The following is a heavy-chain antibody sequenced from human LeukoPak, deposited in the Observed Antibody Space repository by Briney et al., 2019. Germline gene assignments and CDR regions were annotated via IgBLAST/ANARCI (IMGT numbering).Heavy chain of an antibody. J-gene: IGHJ5*02. Sequence: GGSLRLSCAASGFTFSSYWMHWVRQAPGKGRVWVSRIKSDGSSTSYADSVKGRFTISRDNAKNTLYLQMNSLRAEDTAVYYCASGDYDFWSGYYTGHWFDPWGQGTLVTVSS. CDR1: GFTFSSYW. CDR2: IKSDGSST. D-gene: IGHD3-3*01. CDR3: ASGDYDFWSGYYTGHWFDP. V-gene: IGHV3-74*01.